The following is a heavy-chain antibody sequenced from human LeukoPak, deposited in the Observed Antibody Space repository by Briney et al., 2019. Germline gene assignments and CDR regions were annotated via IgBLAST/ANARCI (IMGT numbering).Heavy chain of an antibody. J-gene: IGHJ3*02. V-gene: IGHV5-51*01. CDR2: IYPGDSDT. Sequence: RGESLQISCQGSGSSFTSYWIGRVGQVPGKGLEWMGIIYPGDSDTRYSTSFQGQVTISADKSISTAYLQWSRLKASDTAMYYCARLFEEYSSSWYAEEHGAFDIWGQGTMVTVSS. D-gene: IGHD6-13*01. CDR3: ARLFEEYSSSWYAEEHGAFDI. CDR1: GSSFTSYW.